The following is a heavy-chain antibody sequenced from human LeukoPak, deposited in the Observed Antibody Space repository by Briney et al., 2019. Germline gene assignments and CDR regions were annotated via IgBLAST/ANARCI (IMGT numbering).Heavy chain of an antibody. D-gene: IGHD3-10*01. CDR2: IYYSGST. J-gene: IGHJ4*02. Sequence: PSETLSLTCTVSGGSISSGSYYWGWIRQPPGRGLEWIGYIYYSGSTNYNPSLKSRVTISVDTSKNQFSLKLSSVTAADTAIYYCARDAKYYYGSRTYFFFEYWGQGTLLTVSS. CDR1: GGSISSGSYY. V-gene: IGHV4-61*01. CDR3: ARDAKYYYGSRTYFFFEY.